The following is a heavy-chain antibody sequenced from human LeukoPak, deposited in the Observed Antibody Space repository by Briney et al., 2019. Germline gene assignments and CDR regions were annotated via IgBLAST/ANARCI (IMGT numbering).Heavy chain of an antibody. Sequence: SETLSLTCTVSGGSISSYYWSWIRQPPGKGLEWIGYIYYSGSTNYNPSLKSRVTISVDTSKNQFSLKLSSVTAADTAAYYCARHKGRLHGWFDPWGQGTLVTVSS. CDR3: ARHKGRLHGWFDP. CDR2: IYYSGST. J-gene: IGHJ5*02. V-gene: IGHV4-59*08. CDR1: GGSISSYY. D-gene: IGHD4-11*01.